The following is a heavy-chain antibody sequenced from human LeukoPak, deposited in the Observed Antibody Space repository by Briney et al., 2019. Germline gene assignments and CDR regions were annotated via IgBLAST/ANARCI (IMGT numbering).Heavy chain of an antibody. J-gene: IGHJ4*02. CDR1: GGSFSGYY. D-gene: IGHD5-18*01. CDR3: ARAPPRYSYGLGR. CDR2: INHSGST. Sequence: SETLSLTCAVYGGSFSGYYWSWIRQPPGKGLEWIGEINHSGSTNYNPSLKSRVTISVDTSKNQFSLKLSSVTAADTAVYYCARAPPRYSYGLGRWGQGTLVTVSS. V-gene: IGHV4-34*01.